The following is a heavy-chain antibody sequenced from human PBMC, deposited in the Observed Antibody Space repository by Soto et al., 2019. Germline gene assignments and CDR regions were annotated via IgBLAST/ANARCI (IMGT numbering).Heavy chain of an antibody. CDR2: ISGGGDAA. V-gene: IGHV3-23*01. CDR1: GFTFINFA. J-gene: IGHJ2*01. D-gene: IGHD3-10*01. Sequence: EVQLLESGGGLVQPGGSLRLSCAGSGFTFINFAMKWVRQAPGKGLEWVSTISGGGDAAFFADSVRGRFTISRDNSKDTVTLQMNSMGVDDTAVYYCARKVPGSTSRPDYWYFDLWGRGTLVTVSS. CDR3: ARKVPGSTSRPDYWYFDL.